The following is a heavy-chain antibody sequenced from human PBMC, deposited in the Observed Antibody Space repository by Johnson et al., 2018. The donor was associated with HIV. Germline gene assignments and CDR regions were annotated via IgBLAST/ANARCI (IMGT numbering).Heavy chain of an antibody. CDR3: VKDVGDGYNRWGVLDF. D-gene: IGHD5-24*01. Sequence: QVQLVESGGGLVQPGGSLRLSCAASGFTFSTYGMHWVRQAPGKGLEWVAVMWYDGSNKFYLDSVKGRFTISRDNSKNTMYLQMTSLRAEDAAVYYCVKDVGDGYNRWGVLDFWGQGTMVTVSS. CDR2: MWYDGSNK. J-gene: IGHJ3*01. V-gene: IGHV3-33*06. CDR1: GFTFSTYG.